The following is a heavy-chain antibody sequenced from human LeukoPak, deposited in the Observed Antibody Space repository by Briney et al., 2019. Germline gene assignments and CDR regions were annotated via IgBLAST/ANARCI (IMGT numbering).Heavy chain of an antibody. CDR1: GFTFSSYA. Sequence: HSGGSLRLSCAASGFTFSSYAMSWVRQAPGKGLEWVSAISGSGGSTYYADSVKGRFTISRDNSKNTLYLQMNSLSAEDTAVYYCAKSSSGWYADAFDIWGQGTMVTVSS. J-gene: IGHJ3*02. CDR3: AKSSSGWYADAFDI. CDR2: ISGSGGST. V-gene: IGHV3-23*01. D-gene: IGHD6-19*01.